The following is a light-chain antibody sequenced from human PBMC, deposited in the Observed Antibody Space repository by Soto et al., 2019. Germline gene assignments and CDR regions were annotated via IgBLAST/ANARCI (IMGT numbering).Light chain of an antibody. Sequence: DIVMTQSPDSLAVSLGERATINCKSSQSVLYSSNNKNYLAWYQQKPGQPPKLLIYWASTREYGVPDRFSGSGSGTDFTLTISSLQAEGVAVYYCQQYYSPWTFGQGTKVEIK. CDR2: WAS. CDR3: QQYYSPWT. CDR1: QSVLYSSNNKNY. J-gene: IGKJ1*01. V-gene: IGKV4-1*01.